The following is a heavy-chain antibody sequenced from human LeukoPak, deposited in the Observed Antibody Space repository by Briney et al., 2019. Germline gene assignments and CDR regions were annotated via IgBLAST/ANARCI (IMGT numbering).Heavy chain of an antibody. CDR1: GGSISSYY. J-gene: IGHJ2*01. CDR3: ARDSLLWFGELPQNWYFDL. Sequence: SETLSLTCTVSGGSISSYYWSCIRQPTGKALEWIGRIYTSGSTNYNPSLKSRVTMSVDTSKNQFSLKLSSVTAADTAVYYCARDSLLWFGELPQNWYFDLWGRGTLVTVSS. D-gene: IGHD3-10*01. V-gene: IGHV4-4*07. CDR2: IYTSGST.